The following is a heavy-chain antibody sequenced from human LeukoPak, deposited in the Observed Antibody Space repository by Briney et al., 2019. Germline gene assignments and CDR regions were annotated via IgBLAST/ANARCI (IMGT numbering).Heavy chain of an antibody. J-gene: IGHJ4*01. D-gene: IGHD6-6*01. CDR1: GFTFSSYA. CDR3: AKGQRSSSSRGVFDY. CDR2: ISGSGGNT. Sequence: QPGGSLRLSCAASGFTFSSYAMSWVRQAPGMGLEWVSTISGSGGNTYHADSVKGRFTISRDNSKNTLYLQMNSLRAEDTAVYYCAKGQRSSSSRGVFDYWGHGTLVTVSS. V-gene: IGHV3-23*01.